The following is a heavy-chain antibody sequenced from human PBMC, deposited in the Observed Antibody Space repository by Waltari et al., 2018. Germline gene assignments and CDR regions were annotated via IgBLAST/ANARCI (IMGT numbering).Heavy chain of an antibody. CDR1: GGSISSYY. V-gene: IGHV4-59*01. CDR3: ARSPRGSSWLGYDAFDI. D-gene: IGHD6-13*01. Sequence: QVQLQESGPGLVKPSETLSLTCTVSGGSISSYYWSWIRQPPGKGLEWIGYIYYIGGTNSNPTLKSRVTISVDTSKNQCSRKLSSVTAADTAVYYCARSPRGSSWLGYDAFDIWGQGTMVTVSS. CDR2: IYYIGGT. J-gene: IGHJ3*02.